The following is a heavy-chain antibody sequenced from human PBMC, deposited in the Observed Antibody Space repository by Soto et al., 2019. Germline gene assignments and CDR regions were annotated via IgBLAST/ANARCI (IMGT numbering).Heavy chain of an antibody. Sequence: SETLSLTCAFYGGSFSGYYWSWIRQPPGKGLEWIGEINHRGSTNYNPSLKSRVTISVDTSKNQFSLKLSSVTAADTAVYYCARAGSYSGSYSDYWGQGTLVTVSS. CDR3: ARAGSYSGSYSDY. CDR2: INHRGST. CDR1: GGSFSGYY. D-gene: IGHD1-26*01. V-gene: IGHV4-34*01. J-gene: IGHJ4*02.